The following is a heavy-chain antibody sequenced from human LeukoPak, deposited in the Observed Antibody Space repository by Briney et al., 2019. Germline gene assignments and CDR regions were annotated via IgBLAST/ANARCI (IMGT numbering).Heavy chain of an antibody. Sequence: SQTLSLTCVISGDSVSSNSAAWNWIRQSPSRGLEWLVRTYYRAKWHDDYAVSGKSRITIPPHPSTNQFSLHLDSVTPEDTAVYYCAGYSYGVRPSWGQGTLVSVSS. CDR3: AGYSYGVRPS. D-gene: IGHD5-18*01. CDR2: TYYRAKWHD. J-gene: IGHJ5*02. V-gene: IGHV6-1*01. CDR1: GDSVSSNSAA.